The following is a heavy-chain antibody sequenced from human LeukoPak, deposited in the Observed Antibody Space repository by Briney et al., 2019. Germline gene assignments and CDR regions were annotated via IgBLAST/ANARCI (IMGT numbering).Heavy chain of an antibody. Sequence: SVKVSCKASGGTFSSYAISWVRQAPGQGLEWMGGIIPIFGTANYAQKFQGRVTMTRDTSISTAYMELSRLRSDDTAVYYCARGEAARPNDAFDIWGQGTMVTVSS. D-gene: IGHD6-6*01. CDR3: ARGEAARPNDAFDI. CDR2: IIPIFGTA. J-gene: IGHJ3*02. CDR1: GGTFSSYA. V-gene: IGHV1-69*06.